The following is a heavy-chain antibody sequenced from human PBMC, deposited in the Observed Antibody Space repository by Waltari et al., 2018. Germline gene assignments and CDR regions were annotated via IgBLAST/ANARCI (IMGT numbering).Heavy chain of an antibody. D-gene: IGHD3-22*01. V-gene: IGHV4-59*01. Sequence: QVQLQESGPGLVKPSETLSLTCTVSGGPISSYYWSWIRQPPGKRLEWIGYIYYSGSTNYNPSLKSRVTISVDTSKNQFSLKLSSVTAADTAVYYCARDRSFDDYYDSSGYDDAFDIWGQGTMVTVSS. CDR3: ARDRSFDDYYDSSGYDDAFDI. CDR1: GGPISSYY. J-gene: IGHJ3*02. CDR2: IYYSGST.